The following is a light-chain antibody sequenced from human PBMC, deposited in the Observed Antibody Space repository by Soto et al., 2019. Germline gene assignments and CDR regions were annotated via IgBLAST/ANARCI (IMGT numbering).Light chain of an antibody. CDR2: GAS. Sequence: EIVLTQSPGTLSLSPGERATLSCRASQSVSSNYLAWYQQKPGQAPRLLLYGASSRATGIPDRFSGSGSGTEFTRTISRLEPEDFAVYYCQQYGSSPFTFGPGPKVD. CDR1: QSVSSNY. CDR3: QQYGSSPFT. J-gene: IGKJ3*01. V-gene: IGKV3-20*01.